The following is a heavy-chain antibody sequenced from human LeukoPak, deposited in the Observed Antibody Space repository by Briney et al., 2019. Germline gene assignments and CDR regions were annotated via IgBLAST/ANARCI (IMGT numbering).Heavy chain of an antibody. CDR2: ISYDGSNK. Sequence: PGGSLRLSCAASGFTFSSYAMHWVRQAPGKGLEWVAVISYDGSNKYYADSVKGRFTISRDNSKNTLYLQMNSLRAEDTAVYYCATNSGWYEDYWGQGTLVTVSS. CDR3: ATNSGWYEDY. V-gene: IGHV3-30*04. J-gene: IGHJ4*02. CDR1: GFTFSSYA. D-gene: IGHD6-19*01.